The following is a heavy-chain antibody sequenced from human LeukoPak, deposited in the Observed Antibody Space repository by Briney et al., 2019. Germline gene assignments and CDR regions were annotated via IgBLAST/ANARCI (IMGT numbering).Heavy chain of an antibody. V-gene: IGHV4-59*01. J-gene: IGHJ4*02. CDR1: GGSISSYY. CDR3: ARENPAQLWKGAFDY. D-gene: IGHD5-18*01. Sequence: SETLSLTCTVSGGSISSYYWSWIRQPPGKGLEWIGYIYYSGSTNYNPSLKSRVTISVDTSKNQFSLKLSSVTAADTAVYYCARENPAQLWKGAFDYWGQGTLVTVSS. CDR2: IYYSGST.